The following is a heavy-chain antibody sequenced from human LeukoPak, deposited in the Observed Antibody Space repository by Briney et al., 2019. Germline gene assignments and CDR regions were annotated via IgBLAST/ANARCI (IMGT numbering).Heavy chain of an antibody. CDR1: GASISSYY. Sequence: SETLSLTCTVSGASISSYYWSWIRQPPGKGLEWIGYIHYSGSSIYHPSLKSRTTTLVDTSKSQFFLKLTSVTTADTAVYYCARSTGLQTEYDFWSGHAFDIWSQGTMVTVSS. CDR3: ARSTGLQTEYDFWSGHAFDI. CDR2: IHYSGSS. J-gene: IGHJ3*02. D-gene: IGHD3-3*01. V-gene: IGHV4-59*13.